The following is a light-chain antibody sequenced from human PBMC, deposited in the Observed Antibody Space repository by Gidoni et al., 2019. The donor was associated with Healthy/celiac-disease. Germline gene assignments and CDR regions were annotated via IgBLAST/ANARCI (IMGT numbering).Light chain of an antibody. Sequence: DTQMTQSPSTRAASVGDRVTITCRASQSISSWLAWYQQKPGKAPKLLIYKASSLESGVPSRFSGSGSGTEFPLTISSLQPDDFATYFCQQYNSYSWTFGQGTKVEIK. CDR1: QSISSW. J-gene: IGKJ1*01. CDR3: QQYNSYSWT. CDR2: KAS. V-gene: IGKV1-5*03.